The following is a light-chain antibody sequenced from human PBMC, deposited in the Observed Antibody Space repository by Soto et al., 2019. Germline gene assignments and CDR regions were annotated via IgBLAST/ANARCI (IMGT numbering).Light chain of an antibody. CDR3: QQYGSSPYT. V-gene: IGKV3-20*01. Sequence: EIVLTQSPGTLSLSPGERATLSCRASQSVDSIYIAWYQQKPGQPPRLLIYSASSWATGVPARFSGSGSGKDFTLTISRLEPEDSAVYYCQQYGSSPYTFGQGTKLEIK. CDR2: SAS. J-gene: IGKJ2*01. CDR1: QSVDSIY.